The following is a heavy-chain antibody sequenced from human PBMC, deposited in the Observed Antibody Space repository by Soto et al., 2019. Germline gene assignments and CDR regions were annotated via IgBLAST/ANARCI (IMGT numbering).Heavy chain of an antibody. CDR3: ARHVLRFLEWLLRYFDY. CDR2: IYYSGST. Sequence: SETLSFTCTVSGGSISSSSYYWGWIRQPPGKGLEWIGSIYYSGSTYYNPSLKSRVTISVDTSKNQFSLKLSSVTAADTAVYYCARHVLRFLEWLLRYFDYWGQGTLVTVSS. CDR1: GGSISSSSYY. V-gene: IGHV4-39*01. D-gene: IGHD3-3*01. J-gene: IGHJ4*02.